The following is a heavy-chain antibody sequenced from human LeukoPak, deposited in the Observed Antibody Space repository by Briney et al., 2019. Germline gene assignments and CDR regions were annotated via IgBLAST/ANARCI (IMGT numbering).Heavy chain of an antibody. D-gene: IGHD2-2*01. V-gene: IGHV3-33*01. Sequence: GGSLRLSCAASGFTFSSYGMNWVRRAPGKGLEWVADIWYDGSTNYYAASVKGRFTISRDNSKNTLYLQMNSLRAEDTAVYYCARGGVPAAYIDYWGQGTLVTVSS. CDR2: IWYDGSTN. CDR3: ARGGVPAAYIDY. J-gene: IGHJ4*02. CDR1: GFTFSSYG.